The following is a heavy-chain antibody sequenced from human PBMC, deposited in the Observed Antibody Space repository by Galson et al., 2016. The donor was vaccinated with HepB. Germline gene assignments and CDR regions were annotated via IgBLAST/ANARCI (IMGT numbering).Heavy chain of an antibody. CDR1: GYTFTSYA. Sequence: SVKVSCKASGYTFTSYAIHWVRQAPGQTPEWMGWINPDIGITEYSQKFQGRVTITRDTSATTAYMELSGLRSEDTAVFYCARGWSSSWYPFDYWGQGTLVTVSS. CDR3: ARGWSSSWYPFDY. J-gene: IGHJ4*02. CDR2: INPDIGIT. V-gene: IGHV1-3*01. D-gene: IGHD2-2*01.